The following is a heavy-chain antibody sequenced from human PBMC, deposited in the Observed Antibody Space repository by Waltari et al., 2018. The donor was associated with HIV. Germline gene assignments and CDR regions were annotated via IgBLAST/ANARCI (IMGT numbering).Heavy chain of an antibody. CDR2: ISWNSGSI. V-gene: IGHV3-9*01. CDR1: GFIFDDYA. J-gene: IGHJ4*02. CDR3: AKGLSYDFWSGSGL. D-gene: IGHD3-3*01. Sequence: EVQLVESGGGLVQPGRSLRLSCAASGFIFDDYAMPWVRQAPGKGLEWVSGISWNSGSIGYADSVKGRFTISRDNAKNSLYLQMNSLRAEDTALYYCAKGLSYDFWSGSGLWGQGTLVTVSS.